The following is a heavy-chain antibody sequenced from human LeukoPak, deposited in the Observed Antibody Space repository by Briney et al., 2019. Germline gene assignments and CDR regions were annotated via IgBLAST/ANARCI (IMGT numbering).Heavy chain of an antibody. Sequence: GGSLRLSCAASGFTFSNYWMSWVRQAPGKGLEWVANIKEDGSRIYYVDSVKGRFTISRDNAKNSLFLQMNSLRAEDTAVFYCARDLDSGWTYGMDVWGQGTTVTVSS. CDR1: GFTFSNYW. V-gene: IGHV3-7*05. J-gene: IGHJ6*02. CDR3: ARDLDSGWTYGMDV. D-gene: IGHD6-19*01. CDR2: IKEDGSRI.